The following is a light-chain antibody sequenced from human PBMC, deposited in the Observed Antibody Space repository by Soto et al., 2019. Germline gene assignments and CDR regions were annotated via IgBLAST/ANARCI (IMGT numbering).Light chain of an antibody. CDR2: DVT. Sequence: QSALTQPASVSGSPGQSITISCTGTSSDVGAYDFVSWYQHYPGKAPKLVTLDVTHRPPGISDRFSGSKSANTASLTISGLQAEDEAFYYCSSYTTRSTLVFGGGTQLTVL. V-gene: IGLV2-14*01. CDR1: SSDVGAYDF. CDR3: SSYTTRSTLV. J-gene: IGLJ2*01.